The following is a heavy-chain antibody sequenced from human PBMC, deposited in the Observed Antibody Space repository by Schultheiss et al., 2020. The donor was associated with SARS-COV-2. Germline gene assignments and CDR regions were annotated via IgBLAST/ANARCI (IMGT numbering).Heavy chain of an antibody. V-gene: IGHV3-48*04. CDR2: ISWNSDRI. D-gene: IGHD4-17*01. CDR3: ARVRATVKGGNYFDY. Sequence: GGSLRLSCAASGFTFGSYWMSWVRQAPGKGLEWVSSISWNSDRIAYVDSVKGRFTISRDNAKNSLYLQMNSLRAEDTAVYYCARVRATVKGGNYFDYWGQGTLVTVSS. CDR1: GFTFGSYW. J-gene: IGHJ4*02.